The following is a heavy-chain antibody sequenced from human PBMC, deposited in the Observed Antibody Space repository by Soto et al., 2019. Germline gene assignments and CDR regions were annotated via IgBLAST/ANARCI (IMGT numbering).Heavy chain of an antibody. D-gene: IGHD6-19*01. Sequence: ASVKVSCKASGYTFTSYGISWVRQAPGQGLEWMGWISAYNGNTNYAQKLQGRVTMTTDTSTSTAYMELRSLRSDDTAVYYCARDSSLWIAVAGETFDYWGQGTLVTVSS. CDR2: ISAYNGNT. V-gene: IGHV1-18*01. CDR1: GYTFTSYG. CDR3: ARDSSLWIAVAGETFDY. J-gene: IGHJ4*02.